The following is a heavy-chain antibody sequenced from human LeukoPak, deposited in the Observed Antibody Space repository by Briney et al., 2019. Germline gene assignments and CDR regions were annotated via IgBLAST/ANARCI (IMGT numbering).Heavy chain of an antibody. D-gene: IGHD6-13*01. CDR3: AKDMDVAVAGTSAFDI. V-gene: IGHV3-43D*03. J-gene: IGHJ3*02. CDR1: GFTVSSNS. CDR2: ISWDGGST. Sequence: GGSLRLSCTVSGFTVSSNSMSWVRQAPGKGLEWVSLISWDGGSTYYADSVKGRFTISRDNSKNSLYLQMNSLRAEDTALYYCAKDMDVAVAGTSAFDIWGQGTMVTVSS.